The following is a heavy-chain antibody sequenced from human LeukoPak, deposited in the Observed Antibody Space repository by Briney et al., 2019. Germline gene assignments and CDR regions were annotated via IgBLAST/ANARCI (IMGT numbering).Heavy chain of an antibody. CDR3: ATRQQVTSGLDV. CDR1: GFTFSSYA. J-gene: IGHJ6*02. CDR2: ISGSGGST. V-gene: IGHV3-23*01. Sequence: GGSLRLSCAASGFTFSSYAMSWVRQAPGKGLEWVSAISGSGGSTYYADSVKGRFTISRDNSKNTLYLQMNSLRAEDAAVYFCATRQQVTSGLDVWGQGTTVTVSS. D-gene: IGHD4-23*01.